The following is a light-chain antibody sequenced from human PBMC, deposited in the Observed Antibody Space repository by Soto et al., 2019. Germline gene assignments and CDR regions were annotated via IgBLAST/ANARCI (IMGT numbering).Light chain of an antibody. Sequence: QSALTQPASVSGSPGQSIAISCTGTSSDVGGYNYVSWYQQLPGKAPKLLISEVSNRPSGVSHRFSGSKSGNTASLTISGLQAEYEADYYCSSYRTGGPFVFGTGTKVTVL. J-gene: IGLJ1*01. CDR1: SSDVGGYNY. CDR2: EVS. V-gene: IGLV2-14*01. CDR3: SSYRTGGPFV.